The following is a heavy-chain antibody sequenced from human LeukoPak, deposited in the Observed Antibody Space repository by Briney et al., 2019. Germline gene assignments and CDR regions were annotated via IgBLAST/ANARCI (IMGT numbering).Heavy chain of an antibody. D-gene: IGHD3-22*01. CDR2: IYYSGST. J-gene: IGHJ4*02. V-gene: IGHV4-59*01. Sequence: SETLSLTCTVSGVSISSYYWNWIRQPPGKGLEWIGYIYYSGSTNYNPSLKSRVTISVDTSKNQFSLKLTSLTAADTAVYYCAREDSSGYLGYWGQGALVTVSS. CDR1: GVSISSYY. CDR3: AREDSSGYLGY.